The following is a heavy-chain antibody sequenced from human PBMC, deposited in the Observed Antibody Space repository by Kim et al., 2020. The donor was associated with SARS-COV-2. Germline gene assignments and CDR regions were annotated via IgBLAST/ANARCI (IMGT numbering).Heavy chain of an antibody. J-gene: IGHJ1*01. D-gene: IGHD3-22*01. CDR2: ISGSGGST. CDR3: AKDHYYDSSGYSAYYSFVDFQH. CDR1: GFTFSSYA. V-gene: IGHV3-23*01. Sequence: GGSLRLSCAASGFTFSSYAMSWVRQAPGKGLEWVSAISGSGGSTYYADSVKGRFTISRDNSKNTLYLQMNSLRAEDTAVYYCAKDHYYDSSGYSAYYSFVDFQHWGQGTLVTVSS.